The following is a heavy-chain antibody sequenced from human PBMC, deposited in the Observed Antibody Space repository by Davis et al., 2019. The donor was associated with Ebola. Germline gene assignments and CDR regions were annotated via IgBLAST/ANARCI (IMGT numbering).Heavy chain of an antibody. CDR3: AKERSEDIVVVVHDS. J-gene: IGHJ4*02. CDR2: ISYDGRNE. Sequence: GGSLRLSCVASGFNFKTYSMHWVRQAPGKGLEWVALISYDGRNEYYADSMKGRFTVSRDNTRNTLYLQVSSLRAEDTAVYYCAKERSEDIVVVVHDSWGQGTLVTVSS. V-gene: IGHV3-30*18. CDR1: GFNFKTYS. D-gene: IGHD2-15*01.